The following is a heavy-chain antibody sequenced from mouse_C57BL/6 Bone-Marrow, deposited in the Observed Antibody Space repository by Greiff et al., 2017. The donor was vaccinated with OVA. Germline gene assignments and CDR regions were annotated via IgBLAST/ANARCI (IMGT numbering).Heavy chain of an antibody. CDR3: ASGFYFDY. V-gene: IGHV1-82*01. CDR2: IYPGDGDT. J-gene: IGHJ2*01. Sequence: VQRVESGPELVKPGASVKISCKASGYAFSSSWMNWVKQRPGKGLEWIGRIYPGDGDTNYNGKFKGKATLTADKSSSTAYMQLSSLTSEDSAVYFCASGFYFDYWGQGTTLTVSS. CDR1: GYAFSSSW.